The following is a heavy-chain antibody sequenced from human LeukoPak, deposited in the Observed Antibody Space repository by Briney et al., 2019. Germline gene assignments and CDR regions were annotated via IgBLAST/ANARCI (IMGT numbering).Heavy chain of an antibody. D-gene: IGHD6-19*01. CDR1: GWSFSHYY. CDR2: MNHSGSS. V-gene: IGHV4-34*01. Sequence: SETLSLTCAVYGWSFSHYYWSWIRQSPGKGLEWIGEMNHSGSSHYNPSLQSRVTISIDTSKNQFSLKVTSVTAADSAVYYCARMGSRWLVLDGMDVWGQGTTVNVSS. CDR3: ARMGSRWLVLDGMDV. J-gene: IGHJ6*02.